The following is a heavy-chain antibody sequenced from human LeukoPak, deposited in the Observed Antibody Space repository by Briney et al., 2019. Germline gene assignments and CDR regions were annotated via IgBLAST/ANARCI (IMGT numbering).Heavy chain of an antibody. J-gene: IGHJ4*02. V-gene: IGHV3-23*01. CDR2: ISGSGGST. Sequence: GGSLRLSCAASGFTFSSYAMSWVRQAPGKGLEWVSAISGSGGSTYYADSMKGRFTISRDNSKNTLYLQMNSLRAEDTAVYYCAKDEAAGTYSLTYFDYWGQGTLVTVSS. CDR3: AKDEAAGTYSLTYFDY. D-gene: IGHD6-13*01. CDR1: GFTFSSYA.